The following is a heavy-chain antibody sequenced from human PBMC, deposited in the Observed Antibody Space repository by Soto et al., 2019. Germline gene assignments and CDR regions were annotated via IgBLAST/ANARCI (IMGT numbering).Heavy chain of an antibody. CDR1: GGTFSNYA. V-gene: IGHV1-69*13. CDR3: ARLFSDSSGYYLDY. J-gene: IGHJ4*02. CDR2: MIPIFGTA. Sequence: SVKVSCKSSGGTFSNYAVSWVRQVPGQGLEWMGGMIPIFGTANYAQKFQGRVTITADESTSTAYMELSSLRSEDTAVYYCARLFSDSSGYYLDYWGQGTMVTVSS. D-gene: IGHD3-22*01.